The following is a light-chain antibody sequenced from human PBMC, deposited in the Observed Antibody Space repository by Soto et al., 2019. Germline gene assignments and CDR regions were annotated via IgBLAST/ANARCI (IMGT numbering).Light chain of an antibody. CDR2: DAS. V-gene: IGKV3D-20*02. Sequence: EVVLTQSPATLSFSPVERATLSCRASQIVSSSSLASYQQKRGQAPRLLILDASSRATGIPDRCSSSGSGTDFTLTISSLQDEDEAIYYCQQHSSPPFFTFGQGTKGDIK. CDR1: QIVSSSS. CDR3: QQHSSPPFFT. J-gene: IGKJ2*01.